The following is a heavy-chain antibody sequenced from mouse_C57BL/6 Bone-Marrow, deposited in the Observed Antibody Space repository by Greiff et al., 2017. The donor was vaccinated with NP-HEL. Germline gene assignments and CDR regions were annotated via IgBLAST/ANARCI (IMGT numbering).Heavy chain of an antibody. V-gene: IGHV1-64*01. CDR3: ARAGGGSTPMDY. CDR2: IHPNSGST. CDR1: GYTFTSYW. J-gene: IGHJ4*01. D-gene: IGHD1-1*01. Sequence: QGQLQQPGAELVKPGASVKLSCKASGYTFTSYWMHWVKQRPGQGLEWIGMIHPNSGSTNYNEKFKSKATLTVDKSSSTAYMQLSSLTSEDSAVYYCARAGGGSTPMDYWGQGTSVTVSS.